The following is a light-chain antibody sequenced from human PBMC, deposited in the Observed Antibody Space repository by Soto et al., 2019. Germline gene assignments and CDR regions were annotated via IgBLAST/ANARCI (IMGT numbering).Light chain of an antibody. CDR3: MQALQTPPT. Sequence: DILMTQSPLSLPVTPGEPASISCRSSQILLHSNVYNYLDWYLQKPGQSPQLLIYLGSNRASGVPDRFSGSGSGTDFTLKISRVEAEDVGIYYCMQALQTPPTFGQGTKVDIK. CDR2: LGS. V-gene: IGKV2-28*01. J-gene: IGKJ1*01. CDR1: QILLHSNVYNY.